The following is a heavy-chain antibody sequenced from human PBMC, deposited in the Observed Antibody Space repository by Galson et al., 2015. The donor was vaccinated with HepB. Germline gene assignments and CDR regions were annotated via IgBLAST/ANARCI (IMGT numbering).Heavy chain of an antibody. Sequence: VKVSCKASGFTFTSSAMQWVRQARGQRLEWIGWIVVGSGNTNYAQKFQERVTITRDMSTSTAYMELSSLRSEDTAVYYCAATHYYGSGSYYYYYYGMDVWGQGTTVTVSS. V-gene: IGHV1-58*02. CDR2: IVVGSGNT. CDR3: AATHYYGSGSYYYYYYGMDV. D-gene: IGHD3-10*01. CDR1: GFTFTSSA. J-gene: IGHJ6*02.